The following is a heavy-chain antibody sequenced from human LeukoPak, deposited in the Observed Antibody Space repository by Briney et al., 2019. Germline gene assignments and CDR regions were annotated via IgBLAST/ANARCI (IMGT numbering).Heavy chain of an antibody. Sequence: PSETLSLTCAVPGVPFSNYYWSWVRQSPRQGLEWIGEINHSGYTNYNPSLKSRVTISIDTSKNQFSLRLTSVAAADTGVYYCTRAVAGHPDWGQGTLVTVSS. CDR1: GVPFSNYY. CDR2: INHSGYT. CDR3: TRAVAGHPD. D-gene: IGHD5-12*01. J-gene: IGHJ4*02. V-gene: IGHV4-34*01.